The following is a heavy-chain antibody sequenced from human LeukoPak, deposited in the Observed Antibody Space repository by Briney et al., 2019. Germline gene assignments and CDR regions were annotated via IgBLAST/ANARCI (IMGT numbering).Heavy chain of an antibody. D-gene: IGHD1-26*01. CDR1: GGSISSSSYY. CDR2: IYYSGSP. J-gene: IGHJ4*02. V-gene: IGHV4-39*01. Sequence: SETLSLTCTVSGGSISSSSYYWGWIRQPPGKGLVWIGSIYYSGSPYYNPSLESRVTISVDTSKNQFSLNLSSVTAADTAVYYCARHSGGTYYTPLNNWGQGTLVTVSS. CDR3: ARHSGGTYYTPLNN.